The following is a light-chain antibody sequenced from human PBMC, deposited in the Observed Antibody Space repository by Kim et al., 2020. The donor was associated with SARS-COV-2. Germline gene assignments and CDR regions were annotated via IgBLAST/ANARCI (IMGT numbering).Light chain of an antibody. CDR2: EVS. J-gene: IGLJ1*01. CDR3: SSYTSSSTPYV. Sequence: QSVPTSCTGTSRDVGSYNRVSWYQQPPGTAPKLMIYEVSNRPSGVPDRFSGSKSGNTASLTISGLQAEDEADYYCSSYTSSSTPYVFGTGTKVTVL. CDR1: SRDVGSYNR. V-gene: IGLV2-18*02.